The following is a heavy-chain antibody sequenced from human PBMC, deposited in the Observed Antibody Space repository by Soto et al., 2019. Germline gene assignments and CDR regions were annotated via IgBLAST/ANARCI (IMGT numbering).Heavy chain of an antibody. CDR2: IPNNGSP. CDR3: ARIGWGGDS. J-gene: IGHJ4*02. Sequence: AETLSLTCSVSCGSVRTGSYHWSWIRQPPGKGLEWIGFIPNNGSPDYNPSLKSRVVVSIDRSKNQFSLKVNSVTAADTAVYFCARIGWGGDSWGQGTLVTVSS. CDR1: CGSVRTGSYH. D-gene: IGHD7-27*01. V-gene: IGHV4-61*01.